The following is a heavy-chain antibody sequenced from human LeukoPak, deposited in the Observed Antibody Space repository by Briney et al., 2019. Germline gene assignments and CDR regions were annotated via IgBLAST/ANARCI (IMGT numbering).Heavy chain of an antibody. CDR1: GFSVTNNY. CDR2: IYADGTT. J-gene: IGHJ5*02. D-gene: IGHD3-10*01. V-gene: IGHV3-53*05. CDR3: ARDRAGTQAWVEFDP. Sequence: GGSLSLSCAASGFSVTNNYRRWVRQAPGRGLEWVSLIYADGTTHYADSVKGRSTISKDTSQNTVYLQMNSLRAEDTAMYYCARDRAGTQAWVEFDPWGQGTLVTVPS.